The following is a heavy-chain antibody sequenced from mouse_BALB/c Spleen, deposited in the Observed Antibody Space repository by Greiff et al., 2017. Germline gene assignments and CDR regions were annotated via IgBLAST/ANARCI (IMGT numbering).Heavy chain of an antibody. V-gene: IGHV5-6-4*01. Sequence: EVMLVESGGGLVKPGGSLKLSCAASGFTFSSYTMSWVRQTPEKRLEWVATISSGGSYTYYPDSVKGRFTISRDNAKNTLYLQMSSLKSEDTAMYYCTRGYGTYAMDYWGQGTSVTVSS. J-gene: IGHJ4*01. CDR3: TRGYGTYAMDY. D-gene: IGHD1-1*01. CDR1: GFTFSSYT. CDR2: ISSGGSYT.